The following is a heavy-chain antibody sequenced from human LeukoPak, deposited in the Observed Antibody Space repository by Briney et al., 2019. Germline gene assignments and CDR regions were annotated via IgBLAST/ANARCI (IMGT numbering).Heavy chain of an antibody. D-gene: IGHD6-6*01. J-gene: IGHJ6*03. CDR3: ARVRPRPIIDV. V-gene: IGHV3-53*01. CDR1: GFTVSSNY. Sequence: GGSLRLSCAASGFTVSSNYMSWVRQAPGKGLEWVSVIYTGGSTYYADSVKGRFTISRDNSKNTLYLQMNSLRAEDTAVYYCARVRPRPIIDVWGKGTTVTVSS. CDR2: IYTGGST.